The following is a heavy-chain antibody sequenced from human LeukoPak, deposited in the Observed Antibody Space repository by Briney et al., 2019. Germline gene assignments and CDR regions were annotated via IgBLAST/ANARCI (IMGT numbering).Heavy chain of an antibody. CDR1: GASINSYY. CDR3: ARRAAAVGTYYMDV. J-gene: IGHJ6*03. D-gene: IGHD6-13*01. V-gene: IGHV4-59*01. CDR2: IYYSGGT. Sequence: MPSETLSLTCTVSGASINSYYWNWIRQPPGKGLEWIGYIYYSGGTNYNPSLKSRVTIAVDTSKNQFSLKLSSVTAADTAVYYCARRAAAVGTYYMDVWGKGTTVTASS.